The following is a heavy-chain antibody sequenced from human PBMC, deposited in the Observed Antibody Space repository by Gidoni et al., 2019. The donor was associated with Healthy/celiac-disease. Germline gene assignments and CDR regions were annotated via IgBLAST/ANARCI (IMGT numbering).Heavy chain of an antibody. CDR2: IWYDGSNK. D-gene: IGHD2-8*02. V-gene: IGHV3-33*01. J-gene: IGHJ6*02. Sequence: QVQLVESGGGVVQPGRALRLSCAASGFTFSSYGMHWVRQAPGKGLEWVAVIWYDGSNKYYADSVKGRFTISRDNSKNTLYLQMNSLRAEDTAVYYCARDFGEYCTGGVCYLNGMDVWGQGTTVTVSS. CDR1: GFTFSSYG. CDR3: ARDFGEYCTGGVCYLNGMDV.